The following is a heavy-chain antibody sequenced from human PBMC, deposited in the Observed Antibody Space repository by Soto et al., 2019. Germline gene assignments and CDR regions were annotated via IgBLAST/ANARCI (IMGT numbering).Heavy chain of an antibody. V-gene: IGHV4-34*01. CDR3: ASAHDFWGGIQQPFDS. J-gene: IGHJ4*02. CDR2: INHVGIT. D-gene: IGHD3-3*01. CDR1: GGSFRGFY. Sequence: SETLSLTCAVSGGSFRGFYWTWIRQSPGKGLEWLGDINHVGITNYNPSHNSRVSIPVDTSKGQFSLKLSSVTAADAAVYYCASAHDFWGGIQQPFDSWGQGTQGTVSS.